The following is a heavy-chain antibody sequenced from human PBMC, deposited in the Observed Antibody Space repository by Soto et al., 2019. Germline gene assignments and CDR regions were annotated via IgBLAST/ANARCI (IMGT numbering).Heavy chain of an antibody. CDR3: ARLDSTGYFDY. D-gene: IGHD3-22*01. CDR2: IYSSENT. Sequence: PXETLSLTCTVSGDSVSTNSYSWGWIRQSPGKGLEWIGTIYSSENTYYNPSLLSRVTISVDTSKNEFSLRLSSVTAADTAVYYCARLDSTGYFDYWGQGTPVTVSS. CDR1: GDSVSTNSYS. V-gene: IGHV4-39*01. J-gene: IGHJ4*02.